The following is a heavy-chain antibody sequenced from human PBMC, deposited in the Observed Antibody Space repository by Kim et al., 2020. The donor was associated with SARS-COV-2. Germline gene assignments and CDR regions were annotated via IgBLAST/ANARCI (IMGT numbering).Heavy chain of an antibody. CDR1: GGTFSSYA. CDR2: IIPILGIA. J-gene: IGHJ5*02. D-gene: IGHD6-13*01. CDR3: ARDPFIAAASGGWFDP. V-gene: IGHV1-69*10. Sequence: VKVSCKASGGTFSSYAISWVRQAPGQGLEWMGRIIPILGIANYAQKFQGRVTITADKSTSTAYMELSSLRSEDTAVYYCARDPFIAAASGGWFDPWGQGTLVTVSS.